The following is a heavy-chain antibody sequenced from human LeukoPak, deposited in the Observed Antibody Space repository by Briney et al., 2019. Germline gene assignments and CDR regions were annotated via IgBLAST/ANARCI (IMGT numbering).Heavy chain of an antibody. CDR3: AKDLNGRTVDF. D-gene: IGHD2-15*01. CDR1: GFTFSSYS. J-gene: IGHJ4*02. CDR2: ISSSSSYI. V-gene: IGHV3-21*01. Sequence: GGSLRLSCAASGFTFSSYSMNWVRQAPGKGLEWVSSISSSSSYIYYADSVKGRFTISRDNSRNTVYLQMNTLRPEDTAVYYCAKDLNGRTVDFWGRGTLVTVSS.